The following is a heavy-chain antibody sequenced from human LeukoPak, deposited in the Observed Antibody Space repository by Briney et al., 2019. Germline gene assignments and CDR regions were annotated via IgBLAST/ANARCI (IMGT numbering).Heavy chain of an antibody. CDR3: AISRDSGYSYGHYYYYGMDV. CDR2: IGGSDSST. J-gene: IGHJ6*02. Sequence: GGALRLSCTAFGLYFSNAWMNWVRQAPGKGLDWVSIIGGSDSSTYYADSVKGRFTISRDNSKNTLHLQMNSLRAEDTAVYYCAISRDSGYSYGHYYYYGMDVWGQGTTVTVSS. V-gene: IGHV3-23*01. D-gene: IGHD5-18*01. CDR1: GLYFSNAW.